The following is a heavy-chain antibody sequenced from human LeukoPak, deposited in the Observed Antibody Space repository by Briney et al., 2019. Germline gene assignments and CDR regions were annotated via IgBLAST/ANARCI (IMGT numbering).Heavy chain of an antibody. V-gene: IGHV4-38-2*02. J-gene: IGHJ3*02. CDR2: IYHSGST. CDR3: ARERYYDSSGHYDAFDI. D-gene: IGHD3-22*01. CDR1: GYSISSGYY. Sequence: PSETLSLTCTVSGYSISSGYYWGWIRQPPGKGLEWIGSIYHSGSTYYNPSLKSRVTISVDTSKNQFSLKLSSVTAADTAVYYCARERYYDSSGHYDAFDIWGQGTMVTVSS.